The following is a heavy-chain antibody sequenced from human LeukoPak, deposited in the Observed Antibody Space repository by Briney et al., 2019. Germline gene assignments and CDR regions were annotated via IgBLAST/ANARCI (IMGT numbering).Heavy chain of an antibody. CDR3: AREGDTTVRWLDP. Sequence: PSETLSLTCAVYGGSFRGYYWNWIRQPPGKGLESIAEINHSGRTIYNPSLRSRVTISVDTSKNQCSLKLSSVTAADTAMYYCAREGDTTVRWLDPWGQGILVTVSS. D-gene: IGHD1-1*01. CDR1: GGSFRGYY. CDR2: INHSGRT. J-gene: IGHJ5*02. V-gene: IGHV4-34*01.